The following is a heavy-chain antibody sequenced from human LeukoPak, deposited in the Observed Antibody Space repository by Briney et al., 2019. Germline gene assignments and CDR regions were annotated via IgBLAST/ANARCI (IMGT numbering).Heavy chain of an antibody. CDR2: IYYSGST. J-gene: IGHJ4*02. CDR3: AKHRYYYDSSGYYPDY. Sequence: SETLSLTCTVSGGSISSYYWSRIRQPPGKGLEWIGYIYYSGSTNYNPSLKSRVTISVDTSKNQFSLKLSSVTAADTAVYYCAKHRYYYDSSGYYPDYWGQGTLVTVSS. CDR1: GGSISSYY. D-gene: IGHD3-22*01. V-gene: IGHV4-59*08.